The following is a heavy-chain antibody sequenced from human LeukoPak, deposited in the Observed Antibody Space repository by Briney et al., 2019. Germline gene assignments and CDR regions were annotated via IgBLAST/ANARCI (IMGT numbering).Heavy chain of an antibody. CDR3: ARDLEI. V-gene: IGHV3-7*01. CDR2: IKQDGSEK. J-gene: IGHJ3*02. CDR1: GFTFSSYW. Sequence: GGSLRLSCAASGFTFSSYWMHWIRQPPGKGLEWVAIIKQDGSEKYYVNSVKGRFTISRDNAKNSLYLQLSFLRAEDTAVYYCARDLEIWGQGTMVTVSS.